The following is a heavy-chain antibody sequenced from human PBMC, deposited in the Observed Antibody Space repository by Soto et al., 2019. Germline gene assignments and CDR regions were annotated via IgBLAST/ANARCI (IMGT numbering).Heavy chain of an antibody. D-gene: IGHD3-10*01. CDR3: TGEYLSMVRGVPYNGFYH. J-gene: IGHJ5*02. V-gene: IGHV3-66*01. CDR2: IYSGGST. Sequence: GGSLRLSCAASGFTVSNNYMSWVRQAPGKGLEWVAVIYSGGSTYYADSVKGRFTISRDNSKNTLSLQMNSLRVEDTAVYDGTGEYLSMVRGVPYNGFYHWGQGTLVTVSS. CDR1: GFTVSNNY.